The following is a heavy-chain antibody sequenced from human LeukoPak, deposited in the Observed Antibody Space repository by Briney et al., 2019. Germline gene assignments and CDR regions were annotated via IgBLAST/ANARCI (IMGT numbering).Heavy chain of an antibody. J-gene: IGHJ5*02. CDR1: GGSISRGSYY. Sequence: SETLSLTCIVSGGSISRGSYYWGWIRQPPGKGLEWIGSIYYSGSTYYNPSLKSRVTISVDTSKNQFSLKLSSVTAADTAVYYCARVFCHIAAAGTGWFDPWGQGTLVTVSS. CDR3: ARVFCHIAAAGTGWFDP. V-gene: IGHV4-39*07. CDR2: IYYSGST. D-gene: IGHD6-13*01.